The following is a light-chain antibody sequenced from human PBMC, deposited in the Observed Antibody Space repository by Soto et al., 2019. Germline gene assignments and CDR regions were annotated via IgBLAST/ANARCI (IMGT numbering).Light chain of an antibody. Sequence: VVLTQSPATLSLSPGERATLSCRASQAVRTYVAWYHHKPGQAPRLLIYDASTRAPGVPFRFSGSGSGTDFTLPVSSLEPEDFAVYYCQQRLLWPQSFGQGTKVEI. CDR3: QQRLLWPQS. V-gene: IGKV3-11*01. CDR2: DAS. CDR1: QAVRTY. J-gene: IGKJ1*01.